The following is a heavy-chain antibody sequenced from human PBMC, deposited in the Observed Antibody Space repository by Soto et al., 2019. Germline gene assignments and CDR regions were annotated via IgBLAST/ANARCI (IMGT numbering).Heavy chain of an antibody. CDR2: ISTTSTYI. Sequence: LSLSCAASGFPFGGDVMNWVRQAPGKGLEWVSSISTTSTYIYYADSVKGRFTISRDNANNSLHLQMHSLRAEDTAVYYCVRDYVMDVWGQGTTVTVSS. V-gene: IGHV3-21*01. J-gene: IGHJ6*02. CDR3: VRDYVMDV. CDR1: GFPFGGDV. D-gene: IGHD3-10*02.